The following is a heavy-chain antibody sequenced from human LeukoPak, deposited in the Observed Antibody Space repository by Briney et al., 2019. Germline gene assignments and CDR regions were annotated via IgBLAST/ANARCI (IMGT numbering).Heavy chain of an antibody. CDR2: IYTTGNT. J-gene: IGHJ4*02. V-gene: IGHV4-4*07. D-gene: IGHD3-3*01. Sequence: SETLSLTXSVSGGSISSYYWSWIRQPAGKGREWIGRIYTTGNTDYNPSLKSRVTMSVDTSKNQFSLNLSSVTAADTAVYYCARDARGWSGFDYWGQGTLVTVSS. CDR1: GGSISSYY. CDR3: ARDARGWSGFDY.